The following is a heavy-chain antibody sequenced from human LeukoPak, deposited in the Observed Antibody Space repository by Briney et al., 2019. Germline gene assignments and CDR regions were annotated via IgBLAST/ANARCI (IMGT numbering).Heavy chain of an antibody. Sequence: ASVKVSCKASGYTFTSYYMHWVRQAPGQGLEWMGIINPSGGSTSYAQKFQGRVTMTRNTSISTAYMELSSLRSEDTAVYYCARGGYSYGYGMDVWGQGTTVTVSS. CDR1: GYTFTSYY. CDR3: ARGGYSYGYGMDV. D-gene: IGHD5-18*01. J-gene: IGHJ6*02. CDR2: INPSGGST. V-gene: IGHV1-46*01.